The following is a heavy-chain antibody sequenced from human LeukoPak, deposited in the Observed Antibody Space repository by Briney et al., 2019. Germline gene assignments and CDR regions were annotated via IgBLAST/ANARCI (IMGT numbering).Heavy chain of an antibody. CDR3: ARVYSGSYFWFDP. D-gene: IGHD1-26*01. CDR1: GYSFTSYW. Sequence: GESLKISSKGSGYSFTSYWIGWVRQMPGKGLEWMGIIYPGDFDTRYSPSFQGQVTISADKSISTTYLQWSSLKASDTAMYYCARVYSGSYFWFDPWGQGTLVTVSS. V-gene: IGHV5-51*01. J-gene: IGHJ5*02. CDR2: IYPGDFDT.